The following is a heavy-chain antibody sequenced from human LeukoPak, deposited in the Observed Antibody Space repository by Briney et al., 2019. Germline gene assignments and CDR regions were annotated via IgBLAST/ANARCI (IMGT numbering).Heavy chain of an antibody. Sequence: GASVKVSCKASEDTFTGYYIHWVRQAPGQGLEWMGWINPNSGGTNYAQKFQGRVTMTRDTSISTAYMELSRLRSDDTAVYYCARELNYDSSGYYFDYWGQGTLVTVSS. CDR1: EDTFTGYY. J-gene: IGHJ4*02. D-gene: IGHD3-22*01. CDR3: ARELNYDSSGYYFDY. CDR2: INPNSGGT. V-gene: IGHV1-2*02.